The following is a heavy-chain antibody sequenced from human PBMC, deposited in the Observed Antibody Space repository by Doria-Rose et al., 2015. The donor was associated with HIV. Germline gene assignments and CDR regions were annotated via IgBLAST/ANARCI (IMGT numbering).Heavy chain of an antibody. CDR2: IFSDDAR. CDR3: ARIKSSRWYHKYYFDF. V-gene: IGHV2-26*01. CDR1: GVSLSSPGMG. D-gene: IGHD6-13*01. J-gene: IGHJ4*02. Sequence: ESGPVLVKPTETLTLTCTVSGVSLSSPGMGVSWIRQPPGKALEWLANIFSDDARSYIASPKSRLTITRGASKSQVVLTMTDMDPVDTATYYCARIKSSRWYHKYYFDFWGQGTLVIVSA.